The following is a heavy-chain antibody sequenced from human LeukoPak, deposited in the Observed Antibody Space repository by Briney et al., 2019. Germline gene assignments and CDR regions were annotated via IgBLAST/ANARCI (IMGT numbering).Heavy chain of an antibody. J-gene: IGHJ4*02. D-gene: IGHD6-19*01. CDR2: IKSKTDGGTT. CDR1: GFPFSNAW. CDR3: TTEGGSWLVRYFDY. V-gene: IGHV3-15*01. Sequence: GGSLRLSCAASGFPFSNAWMSWVRQAPGKGLEWVGRIKSKTDGGTTDYAAPVKGRFTISRDDSKNTLYLQMNSLKTEDTAVYYCTTEGGSWLVRYFDYWGQGTLVTVSS.